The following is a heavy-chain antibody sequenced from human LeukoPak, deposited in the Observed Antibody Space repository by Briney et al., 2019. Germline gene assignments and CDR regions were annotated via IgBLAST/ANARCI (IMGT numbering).Heavy chain of an antibody. Sequence: GSPKLSCAASGIPLRSHNMKLVRQAPRKGLEWVSSISSSSSYIYYADSVKGRFTISRDNAKNSLYLQMNSLRAEDTAVYYCARHRGAGYSSGWHWGQGTLVTVSS. D-gene: IGHD6-19*01. CDR3: ARHRGAGYSSGWH. J-gene: IGHJ4*02. CDR2: ISSSSSYI. CDR1: GIPLRSHN. V-gene: IGHV3-21*01.